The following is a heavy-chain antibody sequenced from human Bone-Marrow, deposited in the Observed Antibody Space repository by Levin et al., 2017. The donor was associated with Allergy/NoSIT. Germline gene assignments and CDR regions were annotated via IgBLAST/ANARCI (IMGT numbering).Heavy chain of an antibody. Sequence: SETLSLTCTVSGGSVSSGSYYWSWIRQPPGKGLEWIGYIYYSGSTNYNPSLKSRVTISVDTSKNQFSLKLSSVTAADTAVYYCARATVHCSSTSCYAGCDYYYYGMDGWGQGTTVTVSS. CDR1: GGSVSSGSYY. J-gene: IGHJ6*02. CDR2: IYYSGST. D-gene: IGHD2-2*01. CDR3: ARATVHCSSTSCYAGCDYYYYGMDG. V-gene: IGHV4-61*01.